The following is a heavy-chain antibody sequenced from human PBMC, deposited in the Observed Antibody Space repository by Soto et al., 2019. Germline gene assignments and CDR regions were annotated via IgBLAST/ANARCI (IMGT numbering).Heavy chain of an antibody. Sequence: QVQLVQSGAEVKKPGSSVKVSCKASGGTFSSYTISWVRQAPGQGLEWMGRLIPILGIANYAQKFQGRVTITADKATSTAYMELSSLRSEDTAVYYCVGGSSGSGSWGGFDYWGQGTLVTVS. CDR2: LIPILGIA. V-gene: IGHV1-69*02. CDR3: VGGSSGSGSWGGFDY. J-gene: IGHJ4*02. CDR1: GGTFSSYT. D-gene: IGHD3-10*01.